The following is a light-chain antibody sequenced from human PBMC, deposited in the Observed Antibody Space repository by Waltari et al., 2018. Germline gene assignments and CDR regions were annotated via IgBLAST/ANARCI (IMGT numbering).Light chain of an antibody. CDR2: DVS. CDR1: SSDIGYYNY. V-gene: IGLV2-14*01. Sequence: QSALTQPASVSGSPGQSITISCTGTSSDIGYYNYVSWYQQHPGKAPKIMIYDVSNRPSGVSNRFSGSKSGNTASLTISGLQAEHEADYYCSSYTASTTLIFGGGTKLTVL. J-gene: IGLJ2*01. CDR3: SSYTASTTLI.